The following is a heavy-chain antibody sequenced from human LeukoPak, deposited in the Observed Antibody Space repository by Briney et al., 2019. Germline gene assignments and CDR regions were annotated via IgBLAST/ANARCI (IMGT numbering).Heavy chain of an antibody. CDR2: ISGSGGST. V-gene: IGHV3-23*01. CDR3: AKDAIGYYDILTGYYNY. D-gene: IGHD3-9*01. CDR1: GFTFSSYA. Sequence: GSLRLSCAASGFTFSSYAMSWVRQAPGKGLEWVSAISGSGGSTYYADSVKGRFTTSRDNSKNTLYLQMNSLRAEDTAVYYCAKDAIGYYDILTGYYNYWGQGTLVTVSS. J-gene: IGHJ4*02.